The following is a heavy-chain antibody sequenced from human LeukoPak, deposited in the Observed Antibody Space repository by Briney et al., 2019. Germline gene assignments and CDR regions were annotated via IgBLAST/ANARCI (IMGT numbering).Heavy chain of an antibody. J-gene: IGHJ4*02. D-gene: IGHD5-12*01. V-gene: IGHV4-39*07. CDR1: GGSISSSSYY. Sequence: SETLSLTCTVSGGSISSSSYYWGWIRQPPGEGLEWIGSIYYSGSTYYNPSLKSRVTISVDTSKNQFSLKLSSVTAADTAVYYCARDLGDYEVATISPFDYWGQGTLVTVSS. CDR3: ARDLGDYEVATISPFDY. CDR2: IYYSGST.